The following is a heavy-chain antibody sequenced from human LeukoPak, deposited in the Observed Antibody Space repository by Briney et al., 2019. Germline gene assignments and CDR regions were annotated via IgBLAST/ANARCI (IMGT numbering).Heavy chain of an antibody. CDR3: ARARITLGFLVFDP. Sequence: PSETLSLTCTVSGGSISSYYWSWIRQPPGKGLEWIGYIYYSGSTNYNPSLKSRVTISVDTSKNQFSLKLSSVTAADTAVYYCARARITLGFLVFDPWGQGTLVTVSS. CDR2: IYYSGST. CDR1: GGSISSYY. V-gene: IGHV4-59*01. D-gene: IGHD3-10*01. J-gene: IGHJ5*02.